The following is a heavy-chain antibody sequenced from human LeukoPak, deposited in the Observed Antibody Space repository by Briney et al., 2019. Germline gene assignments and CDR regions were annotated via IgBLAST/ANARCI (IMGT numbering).Heavy chain of an antibody. D-gene: IGHD3-22*01. Sequence: PGGSLRLSCAASGFTFSSYAMSWVRQAPGKGLEWVSAISGSGGSTYYADSVKGRFTISRDNSKNTLYLQMNSLRAEDTAVYYCATGLLYYYDSSGPADYWGQGTLVTVSS. CDR2: ISGSGGST. CDR3: ATGLLYYYDSSGPADY. J-gene: IGHJ4*02. V-gene: IGHV3-23*01. CDR1: GFTFSSYA.